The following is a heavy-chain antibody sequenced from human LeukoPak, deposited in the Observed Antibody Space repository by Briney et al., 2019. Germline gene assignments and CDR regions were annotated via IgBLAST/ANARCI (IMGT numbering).Heavy chain of an antibody. CDR1: GGSFSGYY. V-gene: IGHV4-34*01. CDR3: ASACMVRGVYYMDV. CDR2: INHSGST. Sequence: PSETLSLTCAVYGGSFSGYYWSWIRQPPGKGLEWIGEINHSGSTNYNPSLKSRVTISVDTSKNQFSLKLSSVTAADTAVYYRASACMVRGVYYMDVWGKGTTVTVSS. J-gene: IGHJ6*03. D-gene: IGHD3-10*01.